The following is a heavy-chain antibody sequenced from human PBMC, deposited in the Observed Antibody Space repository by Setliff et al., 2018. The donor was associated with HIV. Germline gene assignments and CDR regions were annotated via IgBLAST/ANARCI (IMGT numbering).Heavy chain of an antibody. CDR3: ARDFVHLSNYYDSDRYVY. D-gene: IGHD3-22*01. J-gene: IGHJ4*02. CDR2: IHYNERT. CDR1: GGSASNSRYY. V-gene: IGHV4-39*02. Sequence: PSETLSLTCTVSGGSASNSRYYWAWVRQPPGKGLEYIGSIHYNERTYYNPSLKSRVAISIDTSKNQFSLNLTSVTAADTAVYYCARDFVHLSNYYDSDRYVYWGQGTLVTVSS.